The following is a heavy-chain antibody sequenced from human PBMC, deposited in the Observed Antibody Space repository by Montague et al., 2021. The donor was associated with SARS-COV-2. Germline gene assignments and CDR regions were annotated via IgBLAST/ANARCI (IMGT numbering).Heavy chain of an antibody. CDR2: MSSSSKYI. J-gene: IGHJ3*02. D-gene: IGHD1-7*01. CDR3: ARYWNYGWAFDI. Sequence: SLSLSCAASGFRFSSYNMNWVRQAPGKGLERVSSMSSSSKYIYYADSVKDRFTISRDNAKNSLYLQMNSLRAEDTAIYYCARYWNYGWAFDIWGQGTMVAVSS. V-gene: IGHV3-21*01. CDR1: GFRFSSYN.